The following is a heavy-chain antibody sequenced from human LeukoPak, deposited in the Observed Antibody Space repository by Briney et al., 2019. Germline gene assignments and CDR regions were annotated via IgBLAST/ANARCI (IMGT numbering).Heavy chain of an antibody. D-gene: IGHD6-6*01. CDR2: IWYDGSNK. Sequence: GGSLRLSCAASGFTFTTYWMAWVRQAPGKGLEWVAVIWYDGSNKYYADSVKGRFTISRANSKNTLYLQMNSLKTEDTAVYYCTTVISPHEYSSSGGFDYWGQGTLVPVSS. CDR3: TTVISPHEYSSSGGFDY. CDR1: GFTFTTYW. J-gene: IGHJ4*02. V-gene: IGHV3-33*08.